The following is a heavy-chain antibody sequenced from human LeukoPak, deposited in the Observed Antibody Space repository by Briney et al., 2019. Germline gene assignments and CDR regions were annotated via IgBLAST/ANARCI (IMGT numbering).Heavy chain of an antibody. CDR1: GGSITSSNYF. D-gene: IGHD2-2*01. CDR2: IYYSGST. CDR3: ARDSCSSTSCRRKFDN. Sequence: SETLSLTCTVSGGSITSSNYFWGWIRQSPGKGLEWIGSIYYSGSTYYNPSLKSRVTVSVETSKIQFSLKLSSVTAADSAVYYCARDSCSSTSCRRKFDNWGQGTLVTVSS. J-gene: IGHJ4*02. V-gene: IGHV4-39*07.